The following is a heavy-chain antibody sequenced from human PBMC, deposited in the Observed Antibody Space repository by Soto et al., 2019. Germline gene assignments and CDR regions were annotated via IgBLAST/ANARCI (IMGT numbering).Heavy chain of an antibody. D-gene: IGHD3-3*01. J-gene: IGHJ4*02. V-gene: IGHV1-3*01. CDR3: ARSFGLNIDY. CDR2: INADNDNT. CDR1: GYTFTSYG. Sequence: ASVKVSCTASGYTFTSYGIGWVRQAPGQRLEWMAWINADNDNTVYSEKFQGRVTITRDTSASTVYMELGSLTSEDTAVYYCARSFGLNIDYWGQGTLVTVSS.